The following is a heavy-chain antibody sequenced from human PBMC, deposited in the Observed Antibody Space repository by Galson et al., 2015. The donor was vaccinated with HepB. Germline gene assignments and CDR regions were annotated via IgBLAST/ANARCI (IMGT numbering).Heavy chain of an antibody. D-gene: IGHD2-15*01. Sequence: SLRLSCAASGFTFSNSWMHWVRQAPGKGLVWVSRINGDGSSTDYVASVKGRFTISRDNSKNTLDLQMNSLRAEDTAVYYCTKEIGYCSGGTCYRRENYFDFWGQGTLVTVSS. CDR3: TKEIGYCSGGTCYRRENYFDF. CDR2: INGDGSST. CDR1: GFTFSNSW. J-gene: IGHJ4*02. V-gene: IGHV3-74*01.